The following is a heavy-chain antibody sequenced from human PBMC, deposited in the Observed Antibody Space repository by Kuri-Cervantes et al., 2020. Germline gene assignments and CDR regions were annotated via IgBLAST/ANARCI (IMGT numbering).Heavy chain of an antibody. J-gene: IGHJ5*02. CDR2: INWNGSST. CDR3: ARVFLGGRYSSGWYT. CDR1: EFTFRSDA. Sequence: GESLKISCVASEFTFRSDAMSWVRQAPGKGLEWVSGINWNGSSTGYADSVKGRFTISRDNDKDSLYLQMNSLRAEDTAVYYCARVFLGGRYSSGWYTWGQGTLVTVSS. V-gene: IGHV3-20*04. D-gene: IGHD6-19*01.